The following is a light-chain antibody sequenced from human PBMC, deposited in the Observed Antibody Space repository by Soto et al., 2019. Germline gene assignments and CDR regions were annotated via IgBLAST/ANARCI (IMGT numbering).Light chain of an antibody. CDR3: QQRSKWPPIT. CDR1: QSVTSNY. J-gene: IGKJ5*01. V-gene: IGKV3D-20*02. CDR2: GAS. Sequence: EIVLTQSPGTLSLSPGERATLSCRASQSVTSNYLAWYQQKPGQAPRLLVYGASSRATGISDRFSGSGSGTDFTLTISSLEPEDFAIYYCQQRSKWPPITFGQGTRLEI.